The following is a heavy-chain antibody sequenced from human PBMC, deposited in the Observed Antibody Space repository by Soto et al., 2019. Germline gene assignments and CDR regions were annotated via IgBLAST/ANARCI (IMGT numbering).Heavy chain of an antibody. J-gene: IGHJ4*02. Sequence: QITLKESGPTLVKPTQTLTLTCTFSGFSLSTSGVGVGWIRQPPGKALEWLALIYWDDDKRYSPSLKSRLTITKDTSKKQVVLTMTNMDPVDTATYYCAHRPAYCSGGSCYSGVDYWGQGTLVTVSS. CDR2: IYWDDDK. V-gene: IGHV2-5*02. CDR1: GFSLSTSGVG. D-gene: IGHD2-15*01. CDR3: AHRPAYCSGGSCYSGVDY.